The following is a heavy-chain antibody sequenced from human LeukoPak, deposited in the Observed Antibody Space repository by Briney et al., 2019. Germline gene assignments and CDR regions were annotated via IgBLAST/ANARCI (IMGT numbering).Heavy chain of an antibody. CDR1: GFAFSTYT. V-gene: IGHV3-21*01. CDR3: ARDRYGAAAGTGFDY. CDR2: ISSSSGYI. J-gene: IGHJ4*02. Sequence: PGGSLRLSCAASGFAFSTYTINWVRQAPGKGLEWVSSISSSSGYIYYADSVKGRFTISRDNAKNSLYLQMNSLRAEDTAVYYCARDRYGAAAGTGFDYWGRGTLVTVSS. D-gene: IGHD6-13*01.